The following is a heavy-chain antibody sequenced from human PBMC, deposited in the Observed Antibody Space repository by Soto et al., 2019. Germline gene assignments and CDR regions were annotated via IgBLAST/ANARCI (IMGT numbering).Heavy chain of an antibody. D-gene: IGHD1-1*01. Sequence: PSETLSLTCTVSGDSISNHYYTWSRQPPWAGLEWIGHMHPTGSTSYNPSLKSRVIILADTSKNHFSLKLISVTAADTAVYYCATGRDAYKTGYWGQGALVTVSS. CDR2: MHPTGST. CDR1: GDSISNHY. CDR3: ATGRDAYKTGY. J-gene: IGHJ4*02. V-gene: IGHV4-4*08.